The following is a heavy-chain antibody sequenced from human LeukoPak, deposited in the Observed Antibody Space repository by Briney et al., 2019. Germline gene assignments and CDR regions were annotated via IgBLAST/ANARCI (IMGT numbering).Heavy chain of an antibody. CDR2: MSYSGST. D-gene: IGHD5-24*01. Sequence: KSSETLSLTCTVSGGSITTYDWSWSWVRQPPGKGLEWIGYMSYSGSTSYNPSLESRVTITVDTSENQFSLKLSSVTAADTAVYFXARVLRLXERLQLPARGYYYYYYMDVWGKGTTVTVSS. J-gene: IGHJ6*03. CDR1: GGSITTYD. CDR3: ARVLRLXERLQLPARGYYYYYYMDV. V-gene: IGHV4-59*01.